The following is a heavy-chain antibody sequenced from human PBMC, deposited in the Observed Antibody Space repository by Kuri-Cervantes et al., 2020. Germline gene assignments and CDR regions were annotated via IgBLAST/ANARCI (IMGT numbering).Heavy chain of an antibody. CDR1: GFTFTSSA. CDR2: IVVGSGNT. V-gene: IGHV1-58*02. D-gene: IGHD3-10*01. Sequence: SVKVSCKASGFTFTSSAMQWVRQARGQRLEWIGWIVVGSGNTNYAQKFQERVTITRDMSTSTAYMELSSLRSEDTAVYYCARDYYYGSGSYGGWFDPWGQGTLVTVSS. J-gene: IGHJ5*02. CDR3: ARDYYYGSGSYGGWFDP.